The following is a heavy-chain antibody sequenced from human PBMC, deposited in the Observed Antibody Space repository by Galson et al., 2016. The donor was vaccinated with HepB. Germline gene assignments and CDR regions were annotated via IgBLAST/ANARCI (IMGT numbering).Heavy chain of an antibody. V-gene: IGHV4-30-4*01. CDR2: IYYSGTT. Sequence: TLSLPCSVSGGSVHSHDYYCTWIRPPPGKGLEWSGYIYYSGTTYYNPSLKSRIAMSIDPSKDQISLTMTSVTAADTAVYYCARLYVGWGHYRFDSWGQGSLLIVSS. CDR1: GGSVHSHDYY. J-gene: IGHJ4*02. CDR3: ARLYVGWGHYRFDS. D-gene: IGHD3-16*02.